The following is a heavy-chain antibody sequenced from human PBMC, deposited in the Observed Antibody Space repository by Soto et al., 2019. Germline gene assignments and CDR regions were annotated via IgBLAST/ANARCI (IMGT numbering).Heavy chain of an antibody. J-gene: IGHJ6*03. CDR1: GFTFDDYA. D-gene: IGHD3-10*01. CDR3: EKGPLRGFRLDPRPHRSTVG. Sequence: SLKISCAASGFTFDDYAMHWVRQAPGKGLEWVSGISWNSGSIGYADSVKGRFTISRDNAKNSLYLQMNSLRAEDTALYYCEKGPLRGFRLDPRPHRSTVGGGKGPRAPV. V-gene: IGHV3-9*01. CDR2: ISWNSGSI.